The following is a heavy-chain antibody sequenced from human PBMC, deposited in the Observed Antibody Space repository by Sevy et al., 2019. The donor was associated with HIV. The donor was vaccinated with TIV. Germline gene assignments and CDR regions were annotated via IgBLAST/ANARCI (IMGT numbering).Heavy chain of an antibody. J-gene: IGHJ5*02. V-gene: IGHV4-31*03. Sequence: SETLSLTCTVSGGSISSGGYYWSWIRQHPGKGLEWIGYIYYSGSTYYNPSLKSRVTISVDTSKNQFSLKLSSVTAADTAVYYCARATFREEGYGTIGVCYTVGWFDPWGQGTLVTVSS. D-gene: IGHD2-8*01. CDR3: ARATFREEGYGTIGVCYTVGWFDP. CDR2: IYYSGST. CDR1: GGSISSGGYY.